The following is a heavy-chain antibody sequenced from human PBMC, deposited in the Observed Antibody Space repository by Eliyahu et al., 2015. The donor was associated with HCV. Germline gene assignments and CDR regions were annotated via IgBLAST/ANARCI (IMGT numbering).Heavy chain of an antibody. V-gene: IGHV4-31*03. CDR3: ARVAVAGSLQLDY. J-gene: IGHJ4*02. CDR2: IFHTGSA. Sequence: QVQLQESGPGLLKPSETLSXTCSVSGASITSDRYYWSWIRQHPGKGLEWIGYIFHTGSADYIPSLRGRLTMSVDTSKNQFSLKLASVTAADTAVYYCARVAVAGSLQLDYWGQGTLVTVSS. CDR1: GASITSDRYY. D-gene: IGHD6-19*01.